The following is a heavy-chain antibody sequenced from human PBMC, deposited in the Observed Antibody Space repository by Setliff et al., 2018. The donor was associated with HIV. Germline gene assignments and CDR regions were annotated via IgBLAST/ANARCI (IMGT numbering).Heavy chain of an antibody. J-gene: IGHJ6*02. Sequence: ASVKVSCKASGYTFTTYGISWVRQAPGHGLEWMGWISTYSDETSSSQNLQGRVTMTTDTSTNTAYLELRSLRFDDTAVYYCARDVEHMMDVWGQGTTVTVSS. V-gene: IGHV1-18*04. CDR1: GYTFTTYG. CDR3: ARDVEHMMDV. CDR2: ISTYSDET.